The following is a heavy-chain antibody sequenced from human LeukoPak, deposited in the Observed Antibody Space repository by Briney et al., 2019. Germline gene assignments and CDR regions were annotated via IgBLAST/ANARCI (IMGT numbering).Heavy chain of an antibody. J-gene: IGHJ4*02. CDR2: ISSSSSYI. CDR1: GFTFSSYS. CDR3: ARDRARRGYRYGYDY. Sequence: KAGGSLRLSCAASGFTFSSYSMNWVRQAPGKGLEWVSSISSSSSYIYYADSVKGRFTISRDNAKNSLYLQMNSLRAEDTVVYYCARDRARRGYRYGYDYWGQGTLVTVSS. V-gene: IGHV3-21*01. D-gene: IGHD5-18*01.